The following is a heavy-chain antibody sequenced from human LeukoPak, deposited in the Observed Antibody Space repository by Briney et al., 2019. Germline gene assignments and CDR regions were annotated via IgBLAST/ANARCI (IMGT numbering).Heavy chain of an antibody. J-gene: IGHJ3*02. CDR3: AREGAAGDHDAFDI. D-gene: IGHD6-13*01. Sequence: PLETLYLTPTVSGGCISSYYRSWSPQTPGKRLEWSGYIYYSGSTKYNPSLKSRVTISVDTSKNHFFLKLSSVTAADTAVYYCAREGAAGDHDAFDIWGQGTMVTVSS. CDR1: GGCISSYY. CDR2: IYYSGST. V-gene: IGHV4-59*01.